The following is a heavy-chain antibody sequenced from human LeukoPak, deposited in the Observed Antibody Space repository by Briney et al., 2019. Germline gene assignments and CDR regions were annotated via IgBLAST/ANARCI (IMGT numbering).Heavy chain of an antibody. Sequence: GGSLRLSCAASGFTFSSYGMHWVRQAPGKGLEWVAVISYDGSNKYYADSVKGRFTISRDNSKNTLYLQMNSLRAEDTAVYYCAKDQRGYSYGLVHYWGQGTLVTVSS. CDR1: GFTFSSYG. D-gene: IGHD5-18*01. CDR2: ISYDGSNK. V-gene: IGHV3-30*18. J-gene: IGHJ4*02. CDR3: AKDQRGYSYGLVHY.